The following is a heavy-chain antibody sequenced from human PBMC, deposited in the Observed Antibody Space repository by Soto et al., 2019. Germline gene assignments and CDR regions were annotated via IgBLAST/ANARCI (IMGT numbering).Heavy chain of an antibody. Sequence: PSETLSLTCTVSGGAILDSTYYWAWIRQPPGKGLEWIGTIFYSGGTFYTPSLKSRVTMSVDTSKNQFSLKLTSVTVADTAVYYCARAAPEADYYYGMDVWDQGTTVTVSS. J-gene: IGHJ6*02. D-gene: IGHD6-19*01. CDR1: GGAILDSTYY. CDR3: ARAAPEADYYYGMDV. CDR2: IFYSGGT. V-gene: IGHV4-39*01.